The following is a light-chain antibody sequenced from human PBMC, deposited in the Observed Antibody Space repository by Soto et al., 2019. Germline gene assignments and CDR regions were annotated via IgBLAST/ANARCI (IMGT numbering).Light chain of an antibody. Sequence: QSVLTQPPSASGTPGQRVTISCFGSSSNIGSNTLNWYRQLPGTAPKLLIYRGDQRPSGVPDRFSGSKSGTSASLAISGLQSEDEAEYYCAAWDDSLNGRVFGTGTKVTVL. V-gene: IGLV1-44*01. CDR1: SSNIGSNT. J-gene: IGLJ1*01. CDR2: RGD. CDR3: AAWDDSLNGRV.